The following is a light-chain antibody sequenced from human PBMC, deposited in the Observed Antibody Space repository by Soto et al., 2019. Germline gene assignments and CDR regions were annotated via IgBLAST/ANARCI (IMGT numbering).Light chain of an antibody. V-gene: IGLV1-47*02. Sequence: QSVLTQPPSASGAPGQSVSISCSGSSSTIGSNFVYWYQQLPGAAPKLLIFNNYRRPSGVPDRFSGSKSGTSASLAITGLRSEDEGDYYCAAWDDHLTPYGVFGGGTKVTVL. CDR3: AAWDDHLTPYGV. J-gene: IGLJ3*02. CDR2: NNY. CDR1: SSTIGSNF.